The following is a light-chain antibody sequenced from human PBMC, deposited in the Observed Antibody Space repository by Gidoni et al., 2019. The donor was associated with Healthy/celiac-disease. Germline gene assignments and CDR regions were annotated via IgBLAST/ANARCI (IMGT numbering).Light chain of an antibody. Sequence: SYVLTQPPSVSVAPGKTANITCGGNNSGSKIVHWYQPKPGQAPVLVIYYDSDRPSGIPERFSVSNSGNTATLTISRVEAGDEADYLEVFGTGTKVTVL. CDR1: NSGSKI. CDR3: V. V-gene: IGLV3-21*01. J-gene: IGLJ1*01. CDR2: YDS.